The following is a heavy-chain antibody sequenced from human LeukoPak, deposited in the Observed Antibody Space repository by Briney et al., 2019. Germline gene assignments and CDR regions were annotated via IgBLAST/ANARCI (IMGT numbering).Heavy chain of an antibody. D-gene: IGHD4-17*01. CDR1: GGSISSYY. V-gene: IGHV4-59*08. CDR2: IYYSGST. CDR3: ARPRWDDYGDLYFDY. J-gene: IGHJ4*02. Sequence: SETLSLTCTVSGGSISSYYWSWIRQPPGKGLEWIGYIYYSGSTNYNPSLKSRVTITVDTSKNQFSLKLSSVTAADTAVYYCARPRWDDYGDLYFDYWGQGTLVTVSS.